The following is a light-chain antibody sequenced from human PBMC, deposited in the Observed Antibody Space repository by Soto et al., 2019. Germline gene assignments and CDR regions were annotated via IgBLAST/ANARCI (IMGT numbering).Light chain of an antibody. J-gene: IGLJ1*01. Sequence: VLTQPPSASGTPGQRVTISCSGSSSNIGSNTVNWYQQLPGTAPKLLIYSNNQRPSGVPDRFSGYKSGTSASLAISGLQSEDEADYYCAEWDDSLNGYVFGTGTKVTVL. CDR1: SSNIGSNT. CDR2: SNN. CDR3: AEWDDSLNGYV. V-gene: IGLV1-44*01.